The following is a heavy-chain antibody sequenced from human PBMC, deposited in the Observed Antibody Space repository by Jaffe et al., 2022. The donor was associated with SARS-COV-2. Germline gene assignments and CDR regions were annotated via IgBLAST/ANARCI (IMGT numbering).Heavy chain of an antibody. CDR3: ASCRDGYIYFQH. J-gene: IGHJ1*01. D-gene: IGHD5-12*01. CDR1: GSTFSDYY. CDR2: ISRSGSPI. Sequence: QVQLVESGGGLVKPGGSLRLSCAASGSTFSDYYMSWIRQAPGKGLEWISYISRSGSPIYQADSVKGRFTISRDNAKNSLFLQMNSLRAEDTAVYYCASCRDGYIYFQHWGQGTPVTVSA. V-gene: IGHV3-11*01.